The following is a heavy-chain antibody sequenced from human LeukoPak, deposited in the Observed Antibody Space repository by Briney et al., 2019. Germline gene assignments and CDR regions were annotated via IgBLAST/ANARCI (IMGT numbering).Heavy chain of an antibody. CDR3: ARGDDFSGDY. Sequence: GGSLRLSCAASGFTVSSNYMSWVRQAPGKGLEWVTNIHQDGNEKYYVDSVKGRFTISRDNAKNLLHLQMDSLRVEDTAVYYCARGDDFSGDYWGQGTLVTVSS. CDR2: IHQDGNEK. D-gene: IGHD3/OR15-3a*01. CDR1: GFTVSSNY. V-gene: IGHV3-7*04. J-gene: IGHJ4*02.